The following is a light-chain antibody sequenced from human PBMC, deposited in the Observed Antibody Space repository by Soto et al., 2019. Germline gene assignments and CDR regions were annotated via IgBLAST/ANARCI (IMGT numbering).Light chain of an antibody. CDR1: QGISSY. CDR2: ASS. J-gene: IGKJ5*01. CDR3: QQLNTFHVT. V-gene: IGKV1-9*01. Sequence: DIQLTQSPSFLSASVGDRVTISCRASQGISSYLAWYQQTPGKAPKLLIYASSILQSGVPSRFSGSGSGTEFTLTISSLQPEDFATYYCQQLNTFHVTFGQGTRLAI.